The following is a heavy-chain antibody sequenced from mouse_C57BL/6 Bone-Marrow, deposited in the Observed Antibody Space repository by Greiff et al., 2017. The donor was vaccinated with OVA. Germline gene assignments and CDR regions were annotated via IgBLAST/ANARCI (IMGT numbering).Heavy chain of an antibody. V-gene: IGHV1-64*01. Sequence: QVQLQQPGAELVKPGASVKLSCKASGYTFTSYWMHWVKPRPGQGLEWIGMIHPNSGSPNYNEKFKSKATLTVDKSTSTAYMQLSSLSSEDSAVYYCARRIYYGNYWYFDVWGTGTTVTVSS. CDR1: GYTFTSYW. D-gene: IGHD2-1*01. J-gene: IGHJ1*03. CDR2: IHPNSGSP. CDR3: ARRIYYGNYWYFDV.